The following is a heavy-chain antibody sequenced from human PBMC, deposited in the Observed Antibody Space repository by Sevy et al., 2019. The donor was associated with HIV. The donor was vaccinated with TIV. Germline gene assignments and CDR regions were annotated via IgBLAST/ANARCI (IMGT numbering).Heavy chain of an antibody. CDR2: ISYHGRDK. Sequence: GGSLRLSCVVSGFTFTTSGMHWVRQAPGKGLEWVAVISYHGRDKFYADSVKGRFTISRDNSDNILYLHMNSLRREETAGYYCAKDFTGYNGMDVWGQGTMVTVSS. J-gene: IGHJ6*02. CDR3: AKDFTGYNGMDV. V-gene: IGHV3-30*18. D-gene: IGHD3-9*01. CDR1: GFTFTTSG.